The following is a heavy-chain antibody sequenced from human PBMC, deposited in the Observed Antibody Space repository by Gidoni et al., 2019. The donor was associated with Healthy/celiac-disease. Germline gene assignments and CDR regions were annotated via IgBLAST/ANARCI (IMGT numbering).Heavy chain of an antibody. D-gene: IGHD1-26*01. CDR2: ISSSGRTI. Sequence: EVQLVESGGGSVQPGGSLRLSCAASGFTFSSYEMNGVRLAPGKVLEGVSYISSSGRTIYYADSVKGRFTISRDNAKNSLYLQMNSLRAEDTAVYYCAREGIVGAEAGYWGQGTLVTVSS. CDR3: AREGIVGAEAGY. J-gene: IGHJ4*02. CDR1: GFTFSSYE. V-gene: IGHV3-48*03.